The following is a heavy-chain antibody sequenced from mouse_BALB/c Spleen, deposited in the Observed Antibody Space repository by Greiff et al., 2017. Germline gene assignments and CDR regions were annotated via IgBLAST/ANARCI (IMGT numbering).Heavy chain of an antibody. CDR3: ARSNYGSRPYFDV. Sequence: QVQLQQPGAELVKPGASVKLSCKASGYTFTSYWMHWVKQRPGQGLEWIGEINPSNGRTNYNEKFKSKATLTVDKSSSTAYMQLSSLTSEDSAVYYCARSNYGSRPYFDVWGAGTTVTVSS. CDR2: INPSNGRT. J-gene: IGHJ1*01. CDR1: GYTFTSYW. D-gene: IGHD1-1*01. V-gene: IGHV1S81*02.